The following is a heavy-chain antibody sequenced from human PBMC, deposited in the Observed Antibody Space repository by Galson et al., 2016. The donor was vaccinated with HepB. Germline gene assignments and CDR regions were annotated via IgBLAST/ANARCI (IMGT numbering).Heavy chain of an antibody. CDR2: IYWDDDK. V-gene: IGHV2-5*02. CDR1: GFPLSTSGVG. CDR3: AHMGQQLRATPFDY. D-gene: IGHD6-13*01. Sequence: PALVKPTQTLTLTCTFSGFPLSTSGVGVGWIRQPPGKALEWLALIYWDDDKRYSPSLKSRLTITKDTSKNQVVLTLTSMDPVDPATYYGAHMGQQLRATPFDYWGQGTLVTGSS. J-gene: IGHJ4*02.